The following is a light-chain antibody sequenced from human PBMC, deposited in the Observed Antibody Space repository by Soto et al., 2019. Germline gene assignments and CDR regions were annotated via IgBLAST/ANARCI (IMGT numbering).Light chain of an antibody. CDR2: SAS. CDR3: QQNYSSPWT. V-gene: IGKV1-39*01. J-gene: IGKJ1*01. Sequence: DIQMTQSPSSLSAFVGDSVTITCRASQSISTYLNCFQQKLGKAPKLLIYSASSLQSGVPSRFSGSASGTDFTLTISSLQPEDFASYSCQQNYSSPWTCGQGTKVDIK. CDR1: QSISTY.